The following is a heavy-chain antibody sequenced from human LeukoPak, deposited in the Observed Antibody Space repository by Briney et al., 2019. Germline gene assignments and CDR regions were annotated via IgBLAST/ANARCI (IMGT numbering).Heavy chain of an antibody. J-gene: IGHJ4*02. V-gene: IGHV3-23*01. Sequence: PGGSLRLSCAASGFTFSSYAMKWVRQAAGKGLEWVSIISGSGDGTYYADSVKGRFTISRDNSKGTLYLQVNSLRADDTALYYCATEGFDSWGQGALVTVSS. CDR1: GFTFSSYA. CDR2: ISGSGDGT. CDR3: ATEGFDS.